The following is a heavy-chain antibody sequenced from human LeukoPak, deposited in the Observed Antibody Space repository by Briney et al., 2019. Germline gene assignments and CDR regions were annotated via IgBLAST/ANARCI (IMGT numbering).Heavy chain of an antibody. CDR3: AKGDTYYDLLTCFDF. J-gene: IGHJ4*02. V-gene: IGHV3-23*01. CDR1: GFDFSSYG. CDR2: FSASSTST. D-gene: IGHD3-9*01. Sequence: GGSLRLSCAASGFDFSSYGMSWVRQSPGKGLEWVSTFSASSTSTYYADSVKGRFTISRDNSKNTLYLQMNSLRDEDTAVYYCAKGDTYYDLLTCFDFWGPGTLVTVSS.